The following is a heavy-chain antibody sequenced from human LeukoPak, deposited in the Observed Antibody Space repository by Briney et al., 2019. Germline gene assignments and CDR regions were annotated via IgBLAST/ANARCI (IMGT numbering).Heavy chain of an antibody. D-gene: IGHD5-24*01. CDR1: EFTFSSYE. CDR3: VKELDGYNYLFDY. V-gene: IGHV3-48*03. J-gene: IGHJ4*02. CDR2: ISSSGGTT. Sequence: PGGSLRLSCAASEFTFSSYEMNWVRQAPGKGLEWVSYISSSGGTTYYADSVKGRFTISRDNSKNTLYLQMSSLRAEDTAVYYCVKELDGYNYLFDYWGQGTLVTVSS.